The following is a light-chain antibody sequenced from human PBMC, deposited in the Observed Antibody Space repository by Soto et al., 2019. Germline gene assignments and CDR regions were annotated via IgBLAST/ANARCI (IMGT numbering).Light chain of an antibody. Sequence: QSVLTQPASVSGSPGQSITISCTGTSSDVGGYNYVSWYQHHPGKAPKLMIYDVSNRPSGISNRFSGSKSGNTASLTIPGLQPEDEGDYYCSSYTTSNTRQIVFGTGTKVT. V-gene: IGLV2-14*03. CDR3: SSYTTSNTRQIV. J-gene: IGLJ1*01. CDR2: DVS. CDR1: SSDVGGYNY.